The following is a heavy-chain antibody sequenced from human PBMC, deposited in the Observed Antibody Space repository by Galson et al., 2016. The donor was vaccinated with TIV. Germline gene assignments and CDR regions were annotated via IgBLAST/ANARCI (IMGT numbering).Heavy chain of an antibody. CDR1: GFTFSSFA. V-gene: IGHV3-23*01. CDR2: ISAGGGWT. J-gene: IGHJ4*02. CDR3: AKMDSSGFDYVRRFDF. Sequence: SLRLSCAASGFTFSSFAMTWVRQAPGKGLEWVSRISAGGGWTDYADSGKGRFTISRDNPKNTLYLQMSSLRADDTAVYFLAKMDSSGFDYVRRFDFWGQGTLATVSS. D-gene: IGHD3-22*01.